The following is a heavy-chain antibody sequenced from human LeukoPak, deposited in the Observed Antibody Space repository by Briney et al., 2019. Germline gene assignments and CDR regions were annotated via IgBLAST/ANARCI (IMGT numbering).Heavy chain of an antibody. CDR2: ISYDGSNK. CDR3: ARSGSGYLDY. V-gene: IGHV3-30*03. CDR1: GFTFSSYG. J-gene: IGHJ4*02. D-gene: IGHD6-19*01. Sequence: GRSLRLSCAASGFTFSSYGMHWVRQAPGKGLEWVAVISYDGSNKYYADSVKGRFTISRDNSKNTLYLQMNSLRAEDTAVYYCARSGSGYLDYWGQGTLVTVSS.